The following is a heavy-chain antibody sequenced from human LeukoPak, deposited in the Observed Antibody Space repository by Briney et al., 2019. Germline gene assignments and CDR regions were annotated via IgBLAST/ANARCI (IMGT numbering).Heavy chain of an antibody. V-gene: IGHV1-18*01. CDR2: ISAYNGNT. CDR3: ARFPLAAAGRNYYMDV. Sequence: ASVKVSCKASGYTFTSYGISWVRQAPGQGLEWMGWISAYNGNTNYAQKLQGRVTMTTDTSTSTAYMELRSLRSDDTALYYCARFPLAAAGRNYYMDVWGKGTTVTISS. CDR1: GYTFTSYG. D-gene: IGHD6-13*01. J-gene: IGHJ6*03.